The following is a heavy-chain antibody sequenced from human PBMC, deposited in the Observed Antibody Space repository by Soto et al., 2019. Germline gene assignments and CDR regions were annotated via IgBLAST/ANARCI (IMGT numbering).Heavy chain of an antibody. J-gene: IGHJ6*02. V-gene: IGHV1-46*01. CDR3: ARAPIAVAADYYYYGMDV. D-gene: IGHD6-19*01. Sequence: ASVKVSCKASGYTFTSYYMHWVRQAPGQGLEWMGIINPSGGSTSYAQKFQGRVTMTRDTSTSTVYMELSSLRSEDTAVYYCARAPIAVAADYYYYGMDVWGQGTTVTVSS. CDR1: GYTFTSYY. CDR2: INPSGGST.